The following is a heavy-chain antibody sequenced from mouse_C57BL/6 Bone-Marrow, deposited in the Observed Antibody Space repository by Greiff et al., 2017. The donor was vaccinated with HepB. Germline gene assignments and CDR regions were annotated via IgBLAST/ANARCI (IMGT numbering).Heavy chain of an antibody. CDR1: GYSITSGYY. V-gene: IGHV3-6*01. J-gene: IGHJ2*01. D-gene: IGHD1-1*01. CDR2: ISYDGSN. CDR3: ARVGYYGSSYD. Sequence: ESGPGLVKPSQSLSLTCSVTGYSITSGYYWNWIRQFPGNKLEWMGYISYDGSNNYNPSLKNRISITRDTSKNQFFLKLNSVTTEDTATYYCARVGYYGSSYDWGQGTTLTVSS.